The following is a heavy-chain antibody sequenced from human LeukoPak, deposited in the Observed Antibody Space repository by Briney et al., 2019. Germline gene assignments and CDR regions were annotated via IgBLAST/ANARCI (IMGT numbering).Heavy chain of an antibody. Sequence: GGSLRLSCAASEFTVSSHYMSWVRQAPGKGLEWASVLYSDGSTYYADSVKDRFTISRDNSKNTLYLQMNSLRAEDTAVYYCARMLAVAGIVGGDYFDSWGQGTLVTVSS. CDR2: LYSDGST. V-gene: IGHV3-66*01. J-gene: IGHJ4*02. D-gene: IGHD6-19*01. CDR1: EFTVSSHY. CDR3: ARMLAVAGIVGGDYFDS.